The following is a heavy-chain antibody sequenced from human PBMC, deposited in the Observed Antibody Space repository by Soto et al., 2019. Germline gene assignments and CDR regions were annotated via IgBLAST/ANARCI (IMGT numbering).Heavy chain of an antibody. V-gene: IGHV1-18*01. CDR2: ISAYNGNT. CDR3: ARAGGFSVTGTTGAGY. Sequence: QVQLVQSGAEVKKPGASVKVSCKASGYTFTSYGISWVRQAPGQGLEWMGWISAYNGNTNYAQKHEGKVTMTEDKTTSTAYMELRSLRSDDTAVYYCARAGGFSVTGTTGAGYWGQGTLVTVSS. J-gene: IGHJ4*02. CDR1: GYTFTSYG. D-gene: IGHD1-7*01.